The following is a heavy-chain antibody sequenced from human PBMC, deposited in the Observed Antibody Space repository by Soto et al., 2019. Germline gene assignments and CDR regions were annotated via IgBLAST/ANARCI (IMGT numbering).Heavy chain of an antibody. CDR1: GYTFTGYA. Sequence: ASVKVSCKASGYTFTGYAMHWVRQAPGQGLEWMGWINANSGGTNYAQRFQGRVTMTRDTSISTAYMERSRLRSDDTAVYYCARGVGCYYYGMDVWGQGTTVTVSS. J-gene: IGHJ6*02. D-gene: IGHD1-26*01. CDR2: INANSGGT. CDR3: ARGVGCYYYGMDV. V-gene: IGHV1-2*02.